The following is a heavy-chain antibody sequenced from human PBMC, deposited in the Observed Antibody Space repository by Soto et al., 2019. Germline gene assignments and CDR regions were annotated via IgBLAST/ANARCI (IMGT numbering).Heavy chain of an antibody. CDR1: GYTFTSYA. Sequence: GASVKVSCKASGYTFTSYAMHCVRQAPGQRLEWMGWINAGNGNTKYSQKFQGRVTITRDTSASTAYMELSSLRSEDTAVYYCARAVGGPTSNLDYWGQGTLVTVSS. D-gene: IGHD3-16*01. CDR2: INAGNGNT. V-gene: IGHV1-3*01. CDR3: ARAVGGPTSNLDY. J-gene: IGHJ4*02.